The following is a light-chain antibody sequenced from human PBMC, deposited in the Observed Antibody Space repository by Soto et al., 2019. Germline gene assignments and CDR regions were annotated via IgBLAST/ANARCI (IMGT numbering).Light chain of an antibody. CDR1: SSDVGTYNY. J-gene: IGLJ2*01. CDR3: SSYTSSSTLV. V-gene: IGLV2-14*01. CDR2: EVN. Sequence: SVLTQPASVSGSPGQSITISCTGTSSDVGTYNYVSWYQQHPGKAPKLMIYEVNSRPSGVSNRFSGSKSGNTASLTISGLQTEDEADYYCSSYTSSSTLVFGGGTKLTVL.